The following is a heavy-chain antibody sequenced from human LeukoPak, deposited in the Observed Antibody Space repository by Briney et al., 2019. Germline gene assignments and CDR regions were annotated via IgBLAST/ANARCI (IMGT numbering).Heavy chain of an antibody. CDR3: ARGGSYSNY. V-gene: IGHV3-23*01. J-gene: IGHJ4*02. CDR1: GFTFSSYA. Sequence: PGGSLRLSCAASGFTFSSYAMSWVRQALGKGLEWVSSISGSGGSTYHADSVKGRFTISRDNSKNTLNLQINSLRAEDTAVYYCARGGSYSNYWGQGTLVTVSS. D-gene: IGHD1-26*01. CDR2: ISGSGGST.